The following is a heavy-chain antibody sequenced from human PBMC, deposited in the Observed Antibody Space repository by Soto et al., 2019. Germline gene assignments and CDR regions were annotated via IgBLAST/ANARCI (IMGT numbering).Heavy chain of an antibody. Sequence: SVKVSCKXSGGTFSSYAISWVRQAPGQGLEWMGGIIPIFGTANYAQKFQGRVTITADESTSTAYMELSSLRSEDTAVYYCARGYSGSYGHAFDIWGQGTMVTVSS. J-gene: IGHJ3*02. D-gene: IGHD1-26*01. CDR2: IIPIFGTA. CDR3: ARGYSGSYGHAFDI. V-gene: IGHV1-69*13. CDR1: GGTFSSYA.